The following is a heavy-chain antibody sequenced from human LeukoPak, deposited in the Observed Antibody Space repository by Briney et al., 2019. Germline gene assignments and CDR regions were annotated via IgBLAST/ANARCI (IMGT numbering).Heavy chain of an antibody. V-gene: IGHV3-23*01. CDR3: AKDPLYYDSSGSDAFDI. CDR1: GFTFSSYA. D-gene: IGHD3-22*01. J-gene: IGHJ3*02. CDR2: ISGSGGST. Sequence: GGSLRLSCAASGFTFSSYAMSWVRQAPGKGLEWVSAISGSGGSTYYADSVKGRFTISRDNSKNTLYLQMNSLRAEDTAVYYCAKDPLYYDSSGSDAFDIWGQGTMVTVSS.